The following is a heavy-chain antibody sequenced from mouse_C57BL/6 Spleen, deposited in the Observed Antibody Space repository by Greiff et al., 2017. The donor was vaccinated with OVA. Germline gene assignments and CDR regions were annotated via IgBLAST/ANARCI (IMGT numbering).Heavy chain of an antibody. CDR1: GFTFSDYG. D-gene: IGHD2-5*01. J-gene: IGHJ3*01. CDR3: ARGYYSNFSWFAY. V-gene: IGHV5-17*01. Sequence: EVHLVESGGGLVKPGGSLKLSCAASGFTFSDYGMHWVRQAPEKGLEWVAYISSGSSTIYYADTVKGRFTISRDNAKNTLFLQMTSLRSEDTAMYYCARGYYSNFSWFAYWGQGTLVTVSA. CDR2: ISSGSSTI.